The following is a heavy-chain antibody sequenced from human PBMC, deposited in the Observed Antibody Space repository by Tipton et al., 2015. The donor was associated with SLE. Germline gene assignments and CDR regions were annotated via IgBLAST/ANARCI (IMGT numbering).Heavy chain of an antibody. D-gene: IGHD3-22*01. J-gene: IGHJ4*02. CDR2: VYYSGTT. CDR1: EGAISSGRYY. CDR3: AKDSSGYYHLDS. Sequence: TLSLTCTVSEGAISSGRYYWTWIRQLPGQGLEWIGYVYYSGTTSYSPSLKSRVTISVDTSMNQFSLRLRSVTAADTGVYYCAKDSSGYYHLDSWGQGTLVTVSS. V-gene: IGHV4-31*03.